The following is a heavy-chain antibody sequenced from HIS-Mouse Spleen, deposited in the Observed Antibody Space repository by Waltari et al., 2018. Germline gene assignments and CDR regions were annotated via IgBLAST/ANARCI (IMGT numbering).Heavy chain of an antibody. J-gene: IGHJ2*01. D-gene: IGHD6-13*01. CDR3: AREIPYSSSWYDWYFDL. V-gene: IGHV4-39*07. CDR2: SYYSGST. Sequence: QLQLQESGPGLVKPSATLSLTCTVSGCSISSSSYHWGWIRQPPGKGLEWIGSSYYSGSTYYNPSLKSRVTISVDTSKNQFSLKLSSVTAADTAVYYCAREIPYSSSWYDWYFDLWGRGTLVTVSS. CDR1: GCSISSSSYH.